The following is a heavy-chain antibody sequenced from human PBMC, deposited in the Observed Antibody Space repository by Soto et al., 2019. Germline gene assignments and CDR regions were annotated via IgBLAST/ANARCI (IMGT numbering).Heavy chain of an antibody. CDR1: GYTFTDYF. V-gene: IGHV1-2*02. Sequence: GASVKVSCKASGYTFTDYFIHWVRQAPGQGLEWIGWINPYSGGADLSQKFQGRVTMTRDTSISTAYMEVSSLRSDDPACFYCARLMLSSLSGGSSNSVFDRWGKGTRVTVS. CDR3: ARLMLSSLSGGSSNSVFDR. CDR2: INPYSGGA. D-gene: IGHD3-10*01. J-gene: IGHJ4*01.